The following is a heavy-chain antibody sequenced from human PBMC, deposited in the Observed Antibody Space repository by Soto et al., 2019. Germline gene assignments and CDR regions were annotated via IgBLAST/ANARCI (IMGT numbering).Heavy chain of an antibody. CDR1: GGTFSSYA. V-gene: IGHV1-69*13. CDR3: ARGIVVVTANNDAFDI. Sequence: ASVKVSCKASGGTFSSYAISWVRQAPGQGLEWMGGIIPIFGTANYAQKFQGRVTITADESTSTAYMELSSLRSEDTAVYYCARGIVVVTANNDAFDIWGQGTMVTVSS. J-gene: IGHJ3*02. D-gene: IGHD2-21*02. CDR2: IIPIFGTA.